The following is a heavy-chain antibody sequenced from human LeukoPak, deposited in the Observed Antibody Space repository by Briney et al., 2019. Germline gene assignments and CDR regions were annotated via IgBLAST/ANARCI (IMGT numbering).Heavy chain of an antibody. CDR1: GYTFTSYG. CDR3: ARDTFGVVPVGWFDP. Sequence: GASVKVSCKASGYTFTSYGISWVRQVPGQGLEWMGWISAYNGNTNYAQKLQGRVTMTTDTSTSTAYMELRSLRSDDTAVYYCARDTFGVVPVGWFDPWGQGTLVTVSS. D-gene: IGHD3-3*01. J-gene: IGHJ5*02. CDR2: ISAYNGNT. V-gene: IGHV1-18*01.